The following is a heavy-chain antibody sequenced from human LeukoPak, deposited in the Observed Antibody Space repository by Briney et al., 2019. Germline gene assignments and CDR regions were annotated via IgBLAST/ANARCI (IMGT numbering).Heavy chain of an antibody. CDR3: ATYSSLNRREFQF. V-gene: IGHV3-7*01. J-gene: IGHJ1*01. CDR1: GFTFSNYW. CDR2: MKTDGSEK. D-gene: IGHD3-22*01. Sequence: GGSLRLSCEGSGFTFSNYWMGWVRQAPGKGLQWVANMKTDGSEKYYVDSVKGRFTISRDNAKNSLYLQMNSLRAEDTAVYYCATYSSLNRREFQFWGQGTLLTVSS.